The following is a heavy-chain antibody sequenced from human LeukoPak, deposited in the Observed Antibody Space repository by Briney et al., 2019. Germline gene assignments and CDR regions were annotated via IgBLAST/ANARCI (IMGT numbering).Heavy chain of an antibody. CDR3: ARDRRNYDSSGYYWRPNYYYYGMDV. V-gene: IGHV1-18*01. J-gene: IGHJ6*02. CDR1: GYTFTSYG. D-gene: IGHD3-22*01. Sequence: ASVTVSCKASGYTFTSYGISWVRQAPGQGLEWMGWISAYNGNTNYAQKLQGRVTMTADTSTSTAYMELRSPRSDDTAVYYCARDRRNYDSSGYYWRPNYYYYGMDVWGQGTTVTVSS. CDR2: ISAYNGNT.